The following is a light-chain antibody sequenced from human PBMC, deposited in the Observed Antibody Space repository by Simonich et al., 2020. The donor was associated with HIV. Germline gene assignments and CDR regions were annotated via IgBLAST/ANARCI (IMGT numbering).Light chain of an antibody. CDR2: AAS. Sequence: DIQMTQSPSSLSASVGDRVTITCRASQSISSYLNWYQQKPGKAPKLLIYAASSLQSWVPSRFSGSGSGTDFTLTIGSLQPEDFATYYCQQSYTTPRAFGQGTKVEIK. CDR3: QQSYTTPRA. CDR1: QSISSY. V-gene: IGKV1-39*01. J-gene: IGKJ1*01.